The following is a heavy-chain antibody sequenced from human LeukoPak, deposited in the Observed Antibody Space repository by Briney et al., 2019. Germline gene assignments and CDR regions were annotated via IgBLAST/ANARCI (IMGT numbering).Heavy chain of an antibody. CDR2: INPNSGGT. D-gene: IGHD1-26*01. V-gene: IGHV1-2*02. CDR3: ARGQYVDSGSSVQDY. Sequence: ASVKVSCKASGYTFTGYYMHWVRQAPGQGLEWMGWINPNSGGTNYAQKFQGRVTMTRDTSISTAYMELSRLRSDDTAVYYCARGQYVDSGSSVQDYWGQGTLVTVSS. J-gene: IGHJ4*02. CDR1: GYTFTGYY.